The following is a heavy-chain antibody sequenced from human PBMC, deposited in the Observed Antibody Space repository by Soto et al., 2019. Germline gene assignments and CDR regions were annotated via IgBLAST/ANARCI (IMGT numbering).Heavy chain of an antibody. V-gene: IGHV3-72*01. CDR3: VRDSYDSSISSGWYYHP. CDR1: GFILSDHY. CDR2: SRDKGKNFTT. J-gene: IGHJ2*01. Sequence: EVELVESGGGLVQPGGSLRLSCAASGFILSDHYMEWVRQAPGKGPEWVGCSRDKGKNFTTEYSASVKGRFTISRDGSKNSVYLQKTSLKIEDTAVYYCVRDSYDSSISSGWYYHPWGRGTLVIVSS. D-gene: IGHD3-22*01.